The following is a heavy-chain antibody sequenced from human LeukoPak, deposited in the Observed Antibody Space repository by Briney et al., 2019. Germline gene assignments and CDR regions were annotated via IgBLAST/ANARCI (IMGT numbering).Heavy chain of an antibody. Sequence: SETLSLTCAVYGGSFSGYYWSWIRQPPGKGPEWIGEINHSGSTNYNPSLKSRVTISVDTSKNQFSLKLSSVTAADTAVYYCARGSGSPAYWGQGTLVTVSS. CDR1: GGSFSGYY. J-gene: IGHJ4*02. V-gene: IGHV4-34*01. CDR2: INHSGST. CDR3: ARGSGSPAY. D-gene: IGHD1-26*01.